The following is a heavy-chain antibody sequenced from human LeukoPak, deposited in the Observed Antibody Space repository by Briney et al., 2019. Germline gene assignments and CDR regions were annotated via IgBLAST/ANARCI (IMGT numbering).Heavy chain of an antibody. V-gene: IGHV1-18*01. CDR1: GYSFTSSG. CDR2: TSAYTGNT. J-gene: IGHJ3*02. CDR3: ARIYFGSGSFAFDI. D-gene: IGHD3-10*01. Sequence: GASVTVSCKPSGYSFTSSGFTWVRQAPGQGLEWMEWTSAYTGNTNYAQKLQGRVTMTTVTSTTTAYMELRSLISDDTAVYYCARIYFGSGSFAFDIWGQGTMVTVSS.